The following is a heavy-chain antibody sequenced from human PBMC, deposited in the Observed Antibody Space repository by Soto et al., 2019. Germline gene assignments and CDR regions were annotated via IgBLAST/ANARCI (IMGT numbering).Heavy chain of an antibody. CDR2: INPSGGST. V-gene: IGHV1-46*01. D-gene: IGHD6-19*01. Sequence: ASVKVSCKASGGTFSSYYMHWVRQAPGQGLEWMGIINPSGGSTSYAQKFQGRVTMTRDTSTSTVYMELSSLRSEDTAVYYCARDPGYSSGWYWYSDLWGRGTLVTVSS. CDR3: ARDPGYSSGWYWYSDL. CDR1: GGTFSSYY. J-gene: IGHJ2*01.